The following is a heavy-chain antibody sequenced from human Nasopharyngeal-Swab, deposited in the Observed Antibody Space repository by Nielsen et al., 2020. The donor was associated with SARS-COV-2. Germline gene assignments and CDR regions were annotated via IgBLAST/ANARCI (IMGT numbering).Heavy chain of an antibody. D-gene: IGHD3-22*01. CDR1: GFNFNYYS. V-gene: IGHV3-48*04. Sequence: GEPLKISCAASGFNFNYYSMNWVRQAPGKGLEWVSYITSSSGIIYYADSVKGRFTISRDNAKNLLYLQMNSLRAEDTAVYYCASAHRAYGDSGYYPLDYWGKGTLVTVSS. CDR2: ITSSSGII. J-gene: IGHJ4*02. CDR3: ASAHRAYGDSGYYPLDY.